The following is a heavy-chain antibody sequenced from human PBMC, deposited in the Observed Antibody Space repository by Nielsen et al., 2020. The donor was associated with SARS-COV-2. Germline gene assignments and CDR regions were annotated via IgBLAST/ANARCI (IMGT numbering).Heavy chain of an antibody. V-gene: IGHV1-46*01. D-gene: IGHD1-26*01. Sequence: ASVKVSCKASGYTFTSHYMHWVRQAPGQGLEWMGIINPSGGSTSYAQKFQGRVTMTRDTSTSTVYMELSSLRSEDTAVYYCARPHAGSYSPYYFDYWGQGTLVTVSS. CDR3: ARPHAGSYSPYYFDY. J-gene: IGHJ4*02. CDR1: GYTFTSHY. CDR2: INPSGGST.